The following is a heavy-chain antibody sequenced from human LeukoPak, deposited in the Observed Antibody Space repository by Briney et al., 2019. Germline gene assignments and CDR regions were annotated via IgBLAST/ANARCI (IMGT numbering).Heavy chain of an antibody. V-gene: IGHV4-4*07. CDR1: GGSISSYY. CDR3: ARARPVTRMAAAGYYYFDY. Sequence: SETLSLTCTVSGGSISSYYWSWIRQPAGKGLEWIGRIYTSGSTNYNPSLKSRVTMSVDTSKNQFSLKLSSVTAADTAVYYCARARPVTRMAAAGYYYFDYWGQGTLVTVCS. D-gene: IGHD6-13*01. J-gene: IGHJ4*02. CDR2: IYTSGST.